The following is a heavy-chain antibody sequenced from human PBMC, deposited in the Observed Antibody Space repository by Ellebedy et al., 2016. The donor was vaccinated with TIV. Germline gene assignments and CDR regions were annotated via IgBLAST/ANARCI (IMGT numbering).Heavy chain of an antibody. J-gene: IGHJ4*02. Sequence: GGSLRLSCAASGFTFSGSAMHWVRQASGKGLEWVGRIRSKANSYATAYAASVKGRFTISRDDSKNTAYLQMNSLKTEDTAVYYCTGIPNYAGRAAAGQSIDYWGQGTLVTVSS. D-gene: IGHD6-13*01. CDR3: TGIPNYAGRAAAGQSIDY. CDR2: IRSKANSYAT. V-gene: IGHV3-73*01. CDR1: GFTFSGSA.